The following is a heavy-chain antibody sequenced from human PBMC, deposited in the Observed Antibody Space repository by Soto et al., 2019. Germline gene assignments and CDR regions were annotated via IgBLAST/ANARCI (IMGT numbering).Heavy chain of an antibody. CDR1: GGSISGYY. J-gene: IGHJ5*02. V-gene: IGHV4-59*01. Sequence: SETLSLTCTVSGGSISGYYWSWIRQSPGKGLEWIAYIYHNGNTNYNPSLESRVTISVDTSKNQFSLNLSSVTAADTAVYYCARTNKAVAGHDRWGQGTLVTVSS. CDR2: IYHNGNT. D-gene: IGHD6-19*01. CDR3: ARTNKAVAGHDR.